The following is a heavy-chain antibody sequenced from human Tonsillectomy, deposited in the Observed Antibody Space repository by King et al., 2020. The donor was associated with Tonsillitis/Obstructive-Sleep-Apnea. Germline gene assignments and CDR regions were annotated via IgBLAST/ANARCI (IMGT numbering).Heavy chain of an antibody. CDR3: ARMGIVVVPAAIMPFDP. CDR2: ISSSSSTI. J-gene: IGHJ5*02. Sequence: VQLVESGGGLVQPGGSLRLSCAASGFTFSSYSMNWVRQAPGKGLEWVSYISSSSSTIYYADSVKGRFTISRDNAKNSLYLQMNSLRDKDTAVYYCARMGIVVVPAAIMPFDPWGQGTLVTVSS. V-gene: IGHV3-48*02. CDR1: GFTFSSYS. D-gene: IGHD2-2*03.